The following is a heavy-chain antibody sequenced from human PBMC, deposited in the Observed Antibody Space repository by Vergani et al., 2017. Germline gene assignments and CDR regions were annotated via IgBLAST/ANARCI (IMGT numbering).Heavy chain of an antibody. CDR2: IYHSGST. D-gene: IGHD6-6*01. V-gene: IGHV4-38-2*01. Sequence: QVQLQESGPGLLKPSETLSLTCAVYGYSISSGYYWGWIRQPPGKGLEWIGSIYHSGSTYYNPSLKSRVTISVDTSKNQFSLKLSSVTAADTAVYYCARLASAIDPWGQGTLVTVSS. J-gene: IGHJ5*02. CDR1: GYSISSGYY. CDR3: ARLASAIDP.